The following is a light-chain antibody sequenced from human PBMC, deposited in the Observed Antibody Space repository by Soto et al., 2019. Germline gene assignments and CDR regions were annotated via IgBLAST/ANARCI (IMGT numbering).Light chain of an antibody. CDR3: CSHAGSRKGV. CDR1: SSDVGSYNL. V-gene: IGLV2-23*01. J-gene: IGLJ2*01. CDR2: EGS. Sequence: QSVLTQPASVSGSPGQSITISCTGTSSDVGSYNLVSWYQQHPGKAPKLMIYEGSKRPSGVSNRFSGSKSGNTASLTISGLQAEDEADYYCCSHAGSRKGVFGGGTKVTVL.